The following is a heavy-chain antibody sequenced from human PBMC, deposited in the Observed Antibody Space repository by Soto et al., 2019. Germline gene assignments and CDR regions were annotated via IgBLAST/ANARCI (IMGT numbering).Heavy chain of an antibody. D-gene: IGHD1-26*01. V-gene: IGHV3-74*01. CDR1: GFIFSNYW. CDR2: IKTDGSIT. J-gene: IGHJ4*02. CDR3: ARERXXSSFL. Sequence: EVQLVESGGGLVQPGESLRLSCAASGFIFSNYWMHWVRQAPGKGLVWVSRIKTDGSITRYADSVKGRFTISRDNXXXXXXXXXXXXXXXXXXXXXCARERXXSSFLWGQGTLVTVSS.